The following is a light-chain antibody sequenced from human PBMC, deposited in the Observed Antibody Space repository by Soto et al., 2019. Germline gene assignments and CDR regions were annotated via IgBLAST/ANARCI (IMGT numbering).Light chain of an antibody. V-gene: IGKV3-15*01. J-gene: IGKJ5*01. CDR1: QSVSSN. Sequence: EIVMTQSPATLSVSPGDIPTLSCRASQSVSSNLAWYQQKPVQAPRLIXYGASTRATGIPARFSGSGSGTELTLTISSLQSEDFAVYYCQQYNNWPPITFGQGTRLEIK. CDR3: QQYNNWPPIT. CDR2: GAS.